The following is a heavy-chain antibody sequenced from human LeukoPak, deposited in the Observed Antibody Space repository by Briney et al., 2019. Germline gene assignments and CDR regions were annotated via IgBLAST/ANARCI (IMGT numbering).Heavy chain of an antibody. V-gene: IGHV1-2*02. Sequence: ASVKVSCKASEYTFTDYYMHWVRQAPGQGLQWMGWINPDSGGTNYAQNFQGRVTMTRDTSISTAYMELSRLRSDDTAVYYCARYSGSHPAAFDIWRQGTMVTVSS. D-gene: IGHD1-26*01. CDR1: EYTFTDYY. CDR2: INPDSGGT. CDR3: ARYSGSHPAAFDI. J-gene: IGHJ3*02.